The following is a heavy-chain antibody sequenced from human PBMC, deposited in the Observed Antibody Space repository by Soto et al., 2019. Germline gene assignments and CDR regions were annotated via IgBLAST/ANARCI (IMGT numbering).Heavy chain of an antibody. Sequence: GGSLRLSCAASGFTFSNARMSWVRQAPGKGLEWVGRIKSKTDGGTTDYAAPVKGRFTISRDDSKNTLYLQMNSLKTEDTAVYYCTTMYYDFWSGYYMVFDYWGQGTLVTVSS. J-gene: IGHJ4*02. CDR1: GFTFSNAR. V-gene: IGHV3-15*01. CDR3: TTMYYDFWSGYYMVFDY. D-gene: IGHD3-3*01. CDR2: IKSKTDGGTT.